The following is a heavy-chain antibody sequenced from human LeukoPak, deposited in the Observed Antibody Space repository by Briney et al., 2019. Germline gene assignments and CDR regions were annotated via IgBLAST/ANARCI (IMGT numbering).Heavy chain of an antibody. D-gene: IGHD6-19*01. CDR2: ISYDGSNK. CDR1: GFTFSSYA. Sequence: GGSLRLSCAASGFTFSSYAMHWVRQAPGKGLEWVAVISYDGSNKYYADSVKGRFTISRDNAKNSLYLQMNSLRAEDTAVYYCARDLLSSAPISSGSDYWGQGTLVTVSS. CDR3: ARDLLSSAPISSGSDY. V-gene: IGHV3-30-3*01. J-gene: IGHJ4*02.